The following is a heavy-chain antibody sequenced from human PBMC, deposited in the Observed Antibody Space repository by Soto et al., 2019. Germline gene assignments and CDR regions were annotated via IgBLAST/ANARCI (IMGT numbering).Heavy chain of an antibody. V-gene: IGHV3-30*18. CDR1: GFTFSYYG. Sequence: PGGSLRLSCAASGFTFSYYGIHWVRQAPGKGLEWVADISNDGYNEHFAASVRGRFTISRDNSKNTVSLQMNSLRSEDTAVYYCAKDQGSSAMGGMDVWGQGTTVTVSS. CDR3: AKDQGSSAMGGMDV. J-gene: IGHJ6*02. D-gene: IGHD6-19*01. CDR2: ISNDGYNE.